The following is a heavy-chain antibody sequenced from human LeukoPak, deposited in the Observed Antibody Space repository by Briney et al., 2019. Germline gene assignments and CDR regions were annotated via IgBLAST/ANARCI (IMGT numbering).Heavy chain of an antibody. CDR3: ARYSPNAFDI. Sequence: ASVKVSCKTCGYTFTDYYIHWVRQAPGQGREWMGWINPDSGYTNYAQKFQGRVTITRNTSISTAYMELSSLRSEDTAVYYCARYSPNAFDICGQGTMVTVSS. V-gene: IGHV1-2*02. D-gene: IGHD5-18*01. CDR1: GYTFTDYY. CDR2: INPDSGYT. J-gene: IGHJ3*02.